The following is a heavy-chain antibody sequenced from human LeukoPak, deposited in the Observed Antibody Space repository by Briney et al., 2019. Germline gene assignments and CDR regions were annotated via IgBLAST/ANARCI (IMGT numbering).Heavy chain of an antibody. J-gene: IGHJ4*02. CDR1: GFTFSSYS. D-gene: IGHD3-16*02. V-gene: IGHV3-21*01. CDR3: ARGRWDDYVWGSYRYPADY. Sequence: PGGSLRLSCAASGFTFSSYSMNWVRQAPGKGLEWVSTISSSSSYIYYADSVKGRFTISRDNAKNSLYLQMNSLRAEDTAVYYCARGRWDDYVWGSYRYPADYWGQGTLVTVSS. CDR2: ISSSSSYI.